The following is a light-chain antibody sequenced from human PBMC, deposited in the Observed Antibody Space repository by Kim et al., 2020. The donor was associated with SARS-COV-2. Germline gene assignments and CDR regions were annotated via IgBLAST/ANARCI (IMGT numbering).Light chain of an antibody. V-gene: IGLV1-47*01. CDR2: RTN. CDR3: AAWDDSLSGRV. J-gene: IGLJ3*02. Sequence: QSVLTQPPSASGTPGQRVTISCSGGSSNIRHNSVSWYRQLPGTAPKRLIYRTNQRPSGVPDRFSGSRSGTSASLAISGLRPEDEGDYYCAAWDDSLSGRVFGGGTQLTVL. CDR1: SSNIRHNS.